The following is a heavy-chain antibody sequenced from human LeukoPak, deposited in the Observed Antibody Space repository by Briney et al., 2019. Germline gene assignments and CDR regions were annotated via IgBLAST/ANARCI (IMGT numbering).Heavy chain of an antibody. CDR1: GYTFTSYG. J-gene: IGHJ6*03. V-gene: IGHV1-18*01. D-gene: IGHD3-10*01. CDR3: ARVPYGSGSYYNPHYYYYYMDV. CDR2: ISAYNGNT. Sequence: ASVKVSCKASGYTFTSYGISWVRQAPGQGLEWMGWISAYNGNTNYAQKLQGRVTMTTDTSTSTAYMELRSLRSDDTAVYYCARVPYGSGSYYNPHYYYYYMDVWGKGTTVTISS.